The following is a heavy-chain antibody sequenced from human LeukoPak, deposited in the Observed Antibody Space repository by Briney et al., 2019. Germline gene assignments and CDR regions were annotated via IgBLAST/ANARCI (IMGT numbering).Heavy chain of an antibody. CDR3: ARVVVVPAAPSYYYYGMDV. V-gene: IGHV3-7*01. CDR1: GFTFSSYW. J-gene: IGHJ6*02. CDR2: IKQDGSEK. D-gene: IGHD2-2*01. Sequence: GGSLRLSCAASGFTFSSYWMSWVRQAPGKGLEWVANIKQDGSEKYYVDSVKGRFTISRDNAKDSLYLQMNSLRAEDTAVYYCARVVVVPAAPSYYYYGMDVWGQGTTVTVSS.